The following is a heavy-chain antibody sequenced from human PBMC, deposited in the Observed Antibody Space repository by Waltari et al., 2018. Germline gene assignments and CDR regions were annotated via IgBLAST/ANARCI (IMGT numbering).Heavy chain of an antibody. V-gene: IGHV4-39*01. Sequence: QLQLQESGPGLVKPSETLSLTCTVSGGSISSSSYYWGWIRQPPGKGLEWIGSIYYSGSTYYNPSLKSRVTISVDTSKNQFSLKLSSVTAADTAVYYCARPGTETTVVTPGGFDYWGQGTLVTVSS. CDR3: ARPGTETTVVTPGGFDY. CDR2: IYYSGST. CDR1: GGSISSSSYY. J-gene: IGHJ4*02. D-gene: IGHD4-17*01.